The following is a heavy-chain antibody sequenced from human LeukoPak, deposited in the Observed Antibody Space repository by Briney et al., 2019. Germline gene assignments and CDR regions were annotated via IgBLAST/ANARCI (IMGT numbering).Heavy chain of an antibody. CDR1: GYTFTSYG. D-gene: IGHD4-17*01. CDR3: ARDRHDYGESPPFDY. J-gene: IGHJ4*02. V-gene: IGHV1-18*01. Sequence: ASVKVSCKASGYTFTSYGISWVRQAPGQGLEWMGWISAYNGNTNYAQKLQGRVTMTTDTSTSTAYMELRSLRSDDTAVYYCARDRHDYGESPPFDYWGQGTLVTVSS. CDR2: ISAYNGNT.